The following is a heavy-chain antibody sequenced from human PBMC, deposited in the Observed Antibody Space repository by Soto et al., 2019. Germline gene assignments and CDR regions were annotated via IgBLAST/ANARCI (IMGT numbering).Heavy chain of an antibody. J-gene: IGHJ5*02. CDR1: GTSISSYF. V-gene: IGHV4-4*07. Sequence: SETLALTCSVSGTSISSYFWSWIRQPAGKGLEWIGRIHTRGSTDYNPSLKSRVTMSVDTPKSQFSLKLRSLTAADTAVYYCAREIAVSGTPRYNWFDPWGQGTLVTVSS. D-gene: IGHD6-19*01. CDR3: AREIAVSGTPRYNWFDP. CDR2: IHTRGST.